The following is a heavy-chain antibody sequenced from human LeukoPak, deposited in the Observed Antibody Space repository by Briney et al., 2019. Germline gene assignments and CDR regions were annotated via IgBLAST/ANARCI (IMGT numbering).Heavy chain of an antibody. Sequence: PGGSLRLSCAASGFTFSSYSMNWVRQAPGKGLEWVSSISSSSSYIYYADSVKGRFTISRDNAKNSLYLQMNSLRAEDTAVYYCARVDWYLNYFDYWGQGTLVTVSS. CDR1: GFTFSSYS. D-gene: IGHD3-9*01. CDR3: ARVDWYLNYFDY. CDR2: ISSSSSYI. V-gene: IGHV3-21*01. J-gene: IGHJ4*02.